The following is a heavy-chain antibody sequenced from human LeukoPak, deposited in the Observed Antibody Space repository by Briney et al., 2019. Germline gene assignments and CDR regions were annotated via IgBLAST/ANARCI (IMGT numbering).Heavy chain of an antibody. CDR3: AKALGGSGDV. D-gene: IGHD3-10*01. V-gene: IGHV3-9*01. CDR2: ISWNSGSI. CDR1: GFTFDDYA. J-gene: IGHJ6*04. Sequence: PGGSLRLSCAASGFTFDDYAMHWVRQAPGKGLEWVSGISWNSGSIGYADSVKGRFTISRDNAKNSLYLQMNSLRAEDTALYYCAKALGGSGDVWGKGTTVTISS.